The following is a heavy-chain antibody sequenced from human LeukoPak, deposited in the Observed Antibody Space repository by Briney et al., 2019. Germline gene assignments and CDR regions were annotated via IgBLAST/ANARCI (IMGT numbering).Heavy chain of an antibody. D-gene: IGHD3-10*01. CDR1: AGSISSSSYY. V-gene: IGHV4-39*07. J-gene: IGHJ4*02. CDR2: INHSGST. Sequence: PSETLSLTCTVSAGSISSSSYYWGWIRQPPGKGLEWIGEINHSGSTNYNPSLKSRVTISVDTSKNQFSLKLSSVTAADTAVYYCAREVRASYGSGRYNYWGQGSLVTVSS. CDR3: AREVRASYGSGRYNY.